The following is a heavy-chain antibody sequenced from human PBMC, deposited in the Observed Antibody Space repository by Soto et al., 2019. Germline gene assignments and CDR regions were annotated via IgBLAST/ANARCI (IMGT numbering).Heavy chain of an antibody. CDR3: ARRSIAAAGPMGYYMDV. J-gene: IGHJ6*03. CDR2: INPSGGST. V-gene: IGHV1-46*03. CDR1: GYTFTSYY. Sequence: GASVKVSCKASGYTFTSYYMHWVRQAPGQGLEWMGIINPSGGSTSYAQKFQGRVTMTRDTSTSTVYMELSSLRSEDTAVYYCARRSIAAAGPMGYYMDVWGKGTTVTVSS. D-gene: IGHD6-13*01.